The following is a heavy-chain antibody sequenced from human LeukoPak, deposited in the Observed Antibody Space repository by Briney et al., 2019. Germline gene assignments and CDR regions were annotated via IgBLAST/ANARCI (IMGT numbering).Heavy chain of an antibody. D-gene: IGHD3-10*01. CDR1: GGSFSGYY. V-gene: IGHV4-34*01. CDR2: INHSGST. J-gene: IGHJ6*03. CDR3: ARNYYGSGSHYMDV. Sequence: SETLSLTCAVYGGSFSGYYWSWIRQPPGKGLGWIGEINHSGSTNYNPSLKSRVTISVDTSKNQFSLKLSSVTAADTAVYYCARNYYGSGSHYMDVWGKGTTVTVSS.